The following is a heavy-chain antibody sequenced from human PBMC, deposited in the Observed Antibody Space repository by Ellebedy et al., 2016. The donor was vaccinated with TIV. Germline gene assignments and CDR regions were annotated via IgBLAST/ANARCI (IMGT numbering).Heavy chain of an antibody. V-gene: IGHV4-39*01. Sequence: MPSETLSLTCSVSGGSLSTTRYYWAWIRQPPGKGLEWIGSVYYSGSPYYNPSFKSRVTLSADTSKNQFSLNLRTGTAADTAVYYCARTDPWQPIDDWGQGILVSVSS. CDR3: ARTDPWQPIDD. CDR1: GGSLSTTRYY. CDR2: VYYSGSP. J-gene: IGHJ4*02. D-gene: IGHD2-21*02.